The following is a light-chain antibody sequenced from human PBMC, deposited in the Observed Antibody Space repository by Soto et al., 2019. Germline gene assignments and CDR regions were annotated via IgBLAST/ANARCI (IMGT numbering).Light chain of an antibody. Sequence: SYELTQPLSVLVALGQTARITCGGNNIGNKNVHWYQQRPGQAPVLVIYRDFNRPSGIPERFSGSNSVNTATLTISRAQAGDEADYYCQVWDSGTVVFGGGTKLTVL. J-gene: IGLJ2*01. CDR1: NIGNKN. V-gene: IGLV3-9*01. CDR2: RDF. CDR3: QVWDSGTVV.